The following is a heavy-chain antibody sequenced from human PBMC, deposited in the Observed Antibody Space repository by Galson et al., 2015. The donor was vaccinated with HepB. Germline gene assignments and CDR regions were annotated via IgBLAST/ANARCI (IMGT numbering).Heavy chain of an antibody. CDR1: GFTFSSYS. CDR2: ISSSRSSI. CDR3: AGRGYSYGFDYYYGMDV. J-gene: IGHJ6*02. Sequence: SLRLSCAASGFTFSSYSMNWVRRAPGKGLEWVSYISSSRSSIYYADSVKGRFTISRDNAKNSLNLQMNSLRDEDTAVDYCAGRGYSYGFDYYYGMDVWGQGATVTVS. V-gene: IGHV3-48*02. D-gene: IGHD5-18*01.